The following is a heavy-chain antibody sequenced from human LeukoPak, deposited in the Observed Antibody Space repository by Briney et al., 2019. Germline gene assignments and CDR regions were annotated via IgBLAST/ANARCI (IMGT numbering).Heavy chain of an antibody. Sequence: PGGSLRLSCAASGFTFSSYWMSWVRQAPGNGLEWVSGVSGSGGTTYYADSVKGRFTISRDSSKNTLYLQMNSLRAEDTAIYYCAKDWNWNYYGSTVYWGQGTLVTVSS. V-gene: IGHV3-23*01. D-gene: IGHD3-10*01. CDR3: AKDWNWNYYGSTVY. J-gene: IGHJ4*02. CDR1: GFTFSSYW. CDR2: VSGSGGTT.